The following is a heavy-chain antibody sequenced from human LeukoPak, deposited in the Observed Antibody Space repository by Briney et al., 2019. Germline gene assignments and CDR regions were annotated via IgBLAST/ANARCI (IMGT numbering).Heavy chain of an antibody. D-gene: IGHD1-26*01. CDR3: ARLSGSYFGLDY. Sequence: GGSLRLSCAASGFTFSSYSMIWVRQAPGKGLEWVSSISSSSSYIYYADSVKGRFTISRDNAKNSLYLQMNSLRAEDTAVYYCARLSGSYFGLDYWGQGTLVTVSS. CDR2: ISSSSSYI. V-gene: IGHV3-21*01. J-gene: IGHJ4*02. CDR1: GFTFSSYS.